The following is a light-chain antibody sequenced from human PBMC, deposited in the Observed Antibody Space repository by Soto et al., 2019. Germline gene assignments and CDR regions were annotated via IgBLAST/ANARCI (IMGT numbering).Light chain of an antibody. CDR2: DVT. CDR1: SSDVGGYHY. J-gene: IGLJ1*01. CDR3: CSYAGSLDV. Sequence: QSALTQPRSVSGSPGQSVTISCTGTSSDVGGYHYVSWYQQHPGKAPKLMIYDVTKRPSGVPDRFSGSKSGNTASLTISGLQAEDEAEYYCCSYAGSLDVFGPGTKLTVL. V-gene: IGLV2-11*01.